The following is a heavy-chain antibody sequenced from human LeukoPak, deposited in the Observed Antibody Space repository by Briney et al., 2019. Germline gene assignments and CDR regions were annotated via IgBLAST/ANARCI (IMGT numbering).Heavy chain of an antibody. J-gene: IGHJ6*03. CDR2: ISSSTSTI. Sequence: GGSLRLSCAASGFTFSNYNMNWVRQAPGKGLEWVSYISSSTSTIFYADSVKGRFTISRDNSKNTLYLQMNSLRTEDTAVYYCAKDSYYYYIDVWGKGTTVTVSS. CDR3: AKDSYYYYIDV. V-gene: IGHV3-48*01. CDR1: GFTFSNYN.